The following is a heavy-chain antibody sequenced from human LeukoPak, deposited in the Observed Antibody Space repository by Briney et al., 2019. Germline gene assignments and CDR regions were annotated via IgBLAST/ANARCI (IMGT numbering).Heavy chain of an antibody. CDR2: INPNSGGT. V-gene: IGHV1-2*02. CDR3: ARGDSGYDHFYHMDV. CDR1: IFADYY. J-gene: IGHJ6*03. Sequence: VASVKVSCKASIFADYYIYWVRQAPGQGLEWMGWINPNSGGTNYAQKFQGRVTMTRDTSISTAYMELSRLIFDDTAVYYCARGDSGYDHFYHMDVWGKGTTVTISS. D-gene: IGHD5-12*01.